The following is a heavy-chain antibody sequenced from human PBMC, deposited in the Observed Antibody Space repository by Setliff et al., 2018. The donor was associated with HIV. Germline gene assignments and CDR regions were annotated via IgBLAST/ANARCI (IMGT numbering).Heavy chain of an antibody. CDR2: THISGIT. Sequence: SETLSLTCTVSGASISTYYWSWIRQPPGKGLEWIGYTHISGITNYNPSLKSRLTISVDTSKNQFSLKLSSVTAADTAVYYCTRDGYTNGYGYYYFYMDVWGKGTTVTVSS. CDR1: GASISTYY. CDR3: TRDGYTNGYGYYYFYMDV. J-gene: IGHJ6*03. D-gene: IGHD5-18*01. V-gene: IGHV4-4*08.